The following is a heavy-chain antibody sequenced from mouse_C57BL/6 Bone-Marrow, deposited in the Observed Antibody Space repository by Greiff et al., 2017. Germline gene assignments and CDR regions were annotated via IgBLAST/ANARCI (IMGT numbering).Heavy chain of an antibody. J-gene: IGHJ2*01. CDR3: TAITTVVVFDY. CDR1: GYTFTSYW. V-gene: IGHV1-5*01. CDR2: IYPGNSDT. D-gene: IGHD1-1*01. Sequence: VQLQQSGTVLARPGASVKMSCKTSGYTFTSYWMHWVKQRPGQGLEWIGAIYPGNSDTSYNQKFKGKAKLTAVTSASTAYMELSSLTNEDSAVYYCTAITTVVVFDYWGQGTTLTVSS.